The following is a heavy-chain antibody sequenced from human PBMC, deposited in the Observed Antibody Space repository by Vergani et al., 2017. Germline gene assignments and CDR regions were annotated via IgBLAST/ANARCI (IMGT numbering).Heavy chain of an antibody. Sequence: QLQLQESGPGLVKPSETLSLTCTVSGGSISSSSYYWGWIRQPPGKGLEWIGSIYYSGSTYYNPSLKSRVTISVDTSKNQFSLKLSSVTAADTAVYYCARVEGIAAPTEGSFDYWGQGTLVTVSS. CDR2: IYYSGST. J-gene: IGHJ4*02. CDR1: GGSISSSSYY. CDR3: ARVEGIAAPTEGSFDY. V-gene: IGHV4-39*07. D-gene: IGHD6-13*01.